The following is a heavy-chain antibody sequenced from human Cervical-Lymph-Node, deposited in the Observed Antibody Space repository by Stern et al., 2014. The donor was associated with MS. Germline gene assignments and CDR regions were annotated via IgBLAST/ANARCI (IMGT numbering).Heavy chain of an antibody. D-gene: IGHD3-3*01. V-gene: IGHV1-18*01. Sequence: QVQLVQSGGEVKQPGASVKVSCKASGYTFANYAVSWVRQTPGQGLEWMGWISPQNSHPNYAPKFQGILTMTTDTSTTTAYMDLRGLRSDDTAVYCCARGARKFLQWLSEAKTYYSYHEMDVWGQGTTVTVSS. CDR3: ARGARKFLQWLSEAKTYYSYHEMDV. CDR2: ISPQNSHP. CDR1: GYTFANYA. J-gene: IGHJ6*02.